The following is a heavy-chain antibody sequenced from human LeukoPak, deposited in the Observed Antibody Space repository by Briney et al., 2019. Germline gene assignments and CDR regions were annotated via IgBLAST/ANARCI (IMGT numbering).Heavy chain of an antibody. CDR3: AKQGFGC. Sequence: GGSLRLSCTASGFTLSSYAMSWVRQAPGEGLEWVSTISGSVDNTNYAEAVKGRFTISRDNSKNTMYLQMNSLRAEDTAVYYCAKQGFGCWGQGTLVTVSS. CDR1: GFTLSSYA. CDR2: ISGSVDNT. V-gene: IGHV3-23*01. J-gene: IGHJ4*02.